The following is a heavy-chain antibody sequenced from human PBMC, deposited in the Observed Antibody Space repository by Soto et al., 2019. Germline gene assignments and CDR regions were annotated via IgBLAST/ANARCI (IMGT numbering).Heavy chain of an antibody. D-gene: IGHD5-18*01. J-gene: IGHJ4*02. CDR2: INPSGGAT. Sequence: QVQLVQSGAEVKKPGASVRVSCKASGYTFTSYYMHWVRQAPGQGLEWMGIINPSGGATTYAQKFQGRVTMTRETSTSTVYMEPSSLRSEDTAVYYCARVGGYSYGGVDYWGQGTLVTVSS. V-gene: IGHV1-46*01. CDR1: GYTFTSYY. CDR3: ARVGGYSYGGVDY.